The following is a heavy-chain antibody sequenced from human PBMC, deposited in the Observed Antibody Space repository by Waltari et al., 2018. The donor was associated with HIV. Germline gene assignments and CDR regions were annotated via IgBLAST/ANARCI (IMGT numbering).Heavy chain of an antibody. Sequence: EVQLLESGGALVQPGGSLRLSCAASGFPLSTYALNWVRQAPGKGLEWVSSISGSGGSTHYADSVKGRFTISRDNSKNTLYLQMNSLGAEDTAIYSCMKSTNTYYLDSSGLGAFDIWGQGTMVTVSS. J-gene: IGHJ3*02. CDR3: MKSTNTYYLDSSGLGAFDI. D-gene: IGHD3-22*01. CDR1: GFPLSTYA. CDR2: ISGSGGST. V-gene: IGHV3-23*01.